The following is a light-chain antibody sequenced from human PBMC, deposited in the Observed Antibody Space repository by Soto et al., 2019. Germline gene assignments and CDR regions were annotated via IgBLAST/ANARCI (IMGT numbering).Light chain of an antibody. CDR2: EVS. V-gene: IGLV2-14*01. Sequence: QSALTQPASVSGSPGQSITISCTGTSSDVGGYNYVSWYQQHPGKAPKLMIYEVSTRPSGVSFRFSGSKSGNTASLTISGLQAEDEADYYCSSYTSSTTYVFGTGTKLTVL. J-gene: IGLJ1*01. CDR3: SSYTSSTTYV. CDR1: SSDVGGYNY.